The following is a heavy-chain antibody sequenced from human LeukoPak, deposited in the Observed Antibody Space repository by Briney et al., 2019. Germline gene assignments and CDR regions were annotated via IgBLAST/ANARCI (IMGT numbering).Heavy chain of an antibody. CDR3: VRDRDSGYDSLYYYYYMDV. V-gene: IGHV3-7*01. CDR1: GFTFNRYW. CDR2: IKQDGREE. J-gene: IGHJ6*03. D-gene: IGHD5-12*01. Sequence: GGSLRLSCVASGFTFNRYWMSWVRQAPGKGLEWVANIKQDGREENYVDSVRGRFTISRDKATNSLYLKVNSLRAEDSALYYCVRDRDSGYDSLYYYYYMDVWGRGTTVTVSS.